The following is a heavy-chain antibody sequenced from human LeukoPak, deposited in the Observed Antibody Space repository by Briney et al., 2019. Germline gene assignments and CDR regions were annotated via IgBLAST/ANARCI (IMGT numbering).Heavy chain of an antibody. CDR1: GYSFTTYW. Sequence: HGESLKISCKGSGYSFTTYWIGWVRQMPGKGLEWMGIIYPGDSDTRYSPSFQGQVTISADKSISTAYLQWSSLKASDTAVYYCARTIREVRWFDPWGQGTLVTVSS. D-gene: IGHD3-9*01. CDR2: IYPGDSDT. CDR3: ARTIREVRWFDP. V-gene: IGHV5-51*01. J-gene: IGHJ5*02.